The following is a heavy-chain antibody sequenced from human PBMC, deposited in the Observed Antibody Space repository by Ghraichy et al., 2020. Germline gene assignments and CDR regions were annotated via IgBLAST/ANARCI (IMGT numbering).Heavy chain of an antibody. CDR3: ARGGEWEQPQRGSVNWFDP. J-gene: IGHJ5*02. CDR1: GGSISSYY. Sequence: ESLNISCTVSGGSISSYYWSWIRQPPGKGLEWIGYIYYSGSTNYNPSLKSRVTISVDTSKNQFSLKLSSVTAADTAVYYCARGGEWEQPQRGSVNWFDPWGQGTLVTVSS. V-gene: IGHV4-59*12. CDR2: IYYSGST. D-gene: IGHD1-26*01.